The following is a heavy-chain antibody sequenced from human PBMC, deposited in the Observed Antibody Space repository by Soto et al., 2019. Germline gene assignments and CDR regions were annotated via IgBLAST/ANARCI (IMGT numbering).Heavy chain of an antibody. Sequence: PSETLSLTCVVYGGSFSGNYWSWIRQSPGKGLEWIGDTNHSGSTNYNPSLKSRVTISVDTSKNQFSLKLRSVTAADTAVYYCARGRRDYYDSSTYSPGPLWRSWGQGTLVTVSS. D-gene: IGHD3-22*01. CDR2: TNHSGST. J-gene: IGHJ4*02. V-gene: IGHV4-34*01. CDR3: ARGRRDYYDSSTYSPGPLWRS. CDR1: GGSFSGNY.